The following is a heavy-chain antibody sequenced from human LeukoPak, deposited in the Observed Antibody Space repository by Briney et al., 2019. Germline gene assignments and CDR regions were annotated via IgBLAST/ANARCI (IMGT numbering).Heavy chain of an antibody. V-gene: IGHV1-2*02. CDR3: ARDRRGYFDRLHFDY. CDR1: GYTFTGYY. J-gene: IGHJ4*02. CDR2: INPNSGGT. D-gene: IGHD3-9*01. Sequence: GASVKVSCKASGYTFTGYYMHWVRQAPGQGLEWMGWINPNSGGTNYAQKFQGRVTMTRDTSISTAYMELSRLRSDDTAVYYCARDRRGYFDRLHFDYWGQGTLVTVSS.